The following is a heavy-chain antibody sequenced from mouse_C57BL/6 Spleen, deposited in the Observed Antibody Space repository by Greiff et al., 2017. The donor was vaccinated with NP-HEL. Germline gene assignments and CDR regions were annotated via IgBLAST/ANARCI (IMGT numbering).Heavy chain of an antibody. D-gene: IGHD2-3*01. CDR2: IYPGDGDT. CDR3: AEMGDDAMDY. V-gene: IGHV1-82*01. Sequence: QVQLQQSGPELVKPGASVKISCKASGYAFSSSWMNWVKQRPGKGLEWIGRIYPGDGDTNYNGKFKGKATLTADKSSSTAYMQLSSLTSEDSAVYFCAEMGDDAMDYWGQGTSVTVSS. CDR1: GYAFSSSW. J-gene: IGHJ4*01.